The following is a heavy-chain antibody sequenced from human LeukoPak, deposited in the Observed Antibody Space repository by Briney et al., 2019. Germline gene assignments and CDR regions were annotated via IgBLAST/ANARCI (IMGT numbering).Heavy chain of an antibody. V-gene: IGHV3-30*18. CDR3: AKTLLRINYYGMDV. CDR2: ISYDGSNK. J-gene: IGHJ6*02. Sequence: GGSLRLSCAASGLTFGSYGMHWVRQAPGKGLEWVAVISYDGSNKYYADSVKGRFTISRDNSKNTLYLQMNSLRAEDTAVYYCAKTLLRINYYGMDVWGQGTTVTVSS. CDR1: GLTFGSYG. D-gene: IGHD4-17*01.